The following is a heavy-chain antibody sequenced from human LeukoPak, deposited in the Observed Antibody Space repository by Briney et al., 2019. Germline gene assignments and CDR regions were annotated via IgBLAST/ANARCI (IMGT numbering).Heavy chain of an antibody. CDR1: GGSISSSSYY. D-gene: IGHD5-12*01. V-gene: IGHV4-39*01. J-gene: IGHJ4*02. Sequence: PSETLSLTCTVSGGSISSSSYYWGWIRQPPGKGLEWIGSIYYSGSTYYNPSLKSRVTISVDTSKNQFSLKLSSVTAADTAVCYCARRPFSYAVATEYYFDYWGQGTLVTVSS. CDR2: IYYSGST. CDR3: ARRPFSYAVATEYYFDY.